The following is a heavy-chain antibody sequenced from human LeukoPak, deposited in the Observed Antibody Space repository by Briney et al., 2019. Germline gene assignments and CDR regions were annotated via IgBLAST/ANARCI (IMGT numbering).Heavy chain of an antibody. J-gene: IGHJ4*02. Sequence: GGSLRLSCVASGITFSSYKMNWVRQAPGKGLEWISCISSSGGPIYYADSVKGRFTISRDNAKNSLYLQMNSLRAEDTVVYYCARGFRDTAMFLDYWGQGTLVTVSS. CDR2: ISSSGGPI. CDR3: ARGFRDTAMFLDY. D-gene: IGHD5-18*01. V-gene: IGHV3-48*03. CDR1: GITFSSYK.